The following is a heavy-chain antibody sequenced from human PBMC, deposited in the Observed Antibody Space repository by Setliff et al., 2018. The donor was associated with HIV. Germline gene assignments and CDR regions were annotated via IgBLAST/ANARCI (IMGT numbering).Heavy chain of an antibody. V-gene: IGHV3-7*03. CDR1: GFTFGSYW. Sequence: GESLKISCAASGFTFGSYWMSWVRQAPGQGLEYVAHIKGDGSKTKYVDSVRGRFTISRDNAKKSLYLQMNSLRAEDTAVYYCARDLEGGWSLEYWGQGTPVTVAS. J-gene: IGHJ4*02. CDR2: IKGDGSKT. CDR3: ARDLEGGWSLEY. D-gene: IGHD2-15*01.